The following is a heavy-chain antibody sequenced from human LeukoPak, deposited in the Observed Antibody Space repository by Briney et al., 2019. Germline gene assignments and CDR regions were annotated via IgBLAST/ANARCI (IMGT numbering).Heavy chain of an antibody. CDR2: IKPDGSEK. CDR3: ARDRCFAY. Sequence: PGGSLRLSCAASGFTFRSYWMSWVRQAPGKGLEWVAYIKPDGSEKYYVDSVRGRFTLSRDNAKNSLYLQMNSLRAEVTAVYYCARDRCFAYWGQGTLVTVSS. CDR1: GFTFRSYW. J-gene: IGHJ4*02. V-gene: IGHV3-7*01.